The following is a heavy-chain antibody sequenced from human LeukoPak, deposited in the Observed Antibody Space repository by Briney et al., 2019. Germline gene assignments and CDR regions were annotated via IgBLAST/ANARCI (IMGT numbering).Heavy chain of an antibody. CDR2: IIPIFGTA. V-gene: IGHV1-69*13. CDR1: GGTFSSYA. D-gene: IGHD3-22*01. CDR3: ARDPRGDYDSSGYYAPIFFY. Sequence: SVKVSCKASGGTFSSYAISWVRQAPGQGLEWMGGIIPIFGTANYAQKFQGRVTITADESTSTAYMELSSLRSEDTAVYYCARDPRGDYDSSGYYAPIFFYWGQGTLVTVSS. J-gene: IGHJ4*02.